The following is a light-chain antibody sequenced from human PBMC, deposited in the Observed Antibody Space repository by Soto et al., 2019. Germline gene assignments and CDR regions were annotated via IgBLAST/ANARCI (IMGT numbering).Light chain of an antibody. J-gene: IGKJ2*01. CDR2: DAS. Sequence: EIVLTQSPATLSLSPGERATLSCSASQSVSSYLAWYQQKPGQAPRLLIYDASNSATGIPARFSGSGSGTDFTLTISSLEPEDFAVYYCQQRSNWTPTFGQGTKLEIK. CDR1: QSVSSY. CDR3: QQRSNWTPT. V-gene: IGKV3-11*01.